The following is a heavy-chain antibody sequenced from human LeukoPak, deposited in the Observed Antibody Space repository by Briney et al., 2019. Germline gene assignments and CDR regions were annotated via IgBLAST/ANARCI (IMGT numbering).Heavy chain of an antibody. Sequence: SETLSLTCTVSGASINNYYWSWIRQPPGKGLEWIGYIYYYGSTNYNPSLKSRVTISVDTSENQFSLRLTSVTAADTAVYYCVRLRGSSGPINHWGQGTLVTVSS. CDR3: VRLRGSSGPINH. V-gene: IGHV4-59*01. CDR2: IYYYGST. CDR1: GASINNYY. J-gene: IGHJ5*02. D-gene: IGHD3-22*01.